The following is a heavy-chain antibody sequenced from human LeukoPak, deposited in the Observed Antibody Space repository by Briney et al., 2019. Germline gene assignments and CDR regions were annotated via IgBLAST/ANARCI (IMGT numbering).Heavy chain of an antibody. Sequence: SETLSLTCTVSGGSISNNYWSWVRQPPGKRLEWIAYIQSTGTTDYNPSLKSRVTISLDSSENRFSLKLSSLTAADTAIYYCVRHGIEDPGRVLFDYWGRGTLVTVSS. CDR1: GGSISNNY. CDR3: VRHGIEDPGRVLFDY. CDR2: IQSTGTT. D-gene: IGHD1-26*01. J-gene: IGHJ4*02. V-gene: IGHV4-59*08.